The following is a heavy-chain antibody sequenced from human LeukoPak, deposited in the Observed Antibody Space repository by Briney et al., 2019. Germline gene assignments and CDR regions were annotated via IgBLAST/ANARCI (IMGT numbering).Heavy chain of an antibody. CDR1: GFTFSSYS. Sequence: GGSLRLSCAASGFTFSSYSMNWVRQAPGKGLEWVSSISSSSSYIYYADSVKGRFTISRDNAKNSLYLQMNSLRAEDTAVYYCARGLFNYYDSSGDDYWGQGTLVTVSS. D-gene: IGHD3-22*01. V-gene: IGHV3-21*04. CDR2: ISSSSSYI. CDR3: ARGLFNYYDSSGDDY. J-gene: IGHJ4*02.